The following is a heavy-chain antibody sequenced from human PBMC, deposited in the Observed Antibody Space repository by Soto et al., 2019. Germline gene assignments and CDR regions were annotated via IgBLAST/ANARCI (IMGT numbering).Heavy chain of an antibody. Sequence: ASVKVSCKASGYTFTSYGISWVRQAPGQGLEWMGWISAYNGNTNYAQKLQGRVTMTTDTSTSTAYMELRSLRSDDTAVYYCARFYCSGGSCYFGLYGMDVWGQGTTVTV. J-gene: IGHJ6*02. CDR2: ISAYNGNT. D-gene: IGHD2-15*01. V-gene: IGHV1-18*01. CDR3: ARFYCSGGSCYFGLYGMDV. CDR1: GYTFTSYG.